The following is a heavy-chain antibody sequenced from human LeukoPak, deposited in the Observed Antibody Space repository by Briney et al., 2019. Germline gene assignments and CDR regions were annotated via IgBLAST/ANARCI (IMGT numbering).Heavy chain of an antibody. J-gene: IGHJ5*01. CDR3: STDPRLLMS. D-gene: IGHD2-8*01. CDR1: GFSFSDSY. Sequence: GGSLRLSCVVSGFSFSDSYMTWIRQTPGKGLEWLAYISGSGSDICYADSVEGRFTISRDNAKNSLYLQMNSLRPEDTALYYCSTDPRLLMSWGHGTLVTVSS. CDR2: ISGSGSDI. V-gene: IGHV3-11*01.